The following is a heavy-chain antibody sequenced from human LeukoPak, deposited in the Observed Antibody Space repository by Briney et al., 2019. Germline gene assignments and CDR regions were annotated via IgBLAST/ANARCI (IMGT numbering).Heavy chain of an antibody. CDR1: GFTFSSYS. D-gene: IGHD3-10*01. CDR3: ARGFGLRGPDY. CDR2: ISSSSSYI. J-gene: IGHJ4*02. V-gene: IGHV3-21*01. Sequence: KPGGSLRLSCAASGFTFSSYSMNWVRQAPGKGLEWVSSISSSSSYIYYADSVKGRFTISRDNAKNSLYLQMNSLRAEDAAVYYCARGFGLRGPDYWGQGTLVTVSS.